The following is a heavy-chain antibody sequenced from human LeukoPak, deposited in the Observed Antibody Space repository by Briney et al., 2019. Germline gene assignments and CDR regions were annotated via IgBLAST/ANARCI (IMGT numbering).Heavy chain of an antibody. J-gene: IGHJ4*02. V-gene: IGHV3-9*01. CDR1: GFTFDGYA. CDR2: ISWNSGSI. CDR3: AAVYGSGSSVDY. D-gene: IGHD3-10*01. Sequence: GGSLRLSCAASGFTFDGYAMHWVRQAPGKGLEWVSGISWNSGSIGYADSVRGRFTISRDNAKNSLYLQMNSLRAEDTALYYCAAVYGSGSSVDYWGQGTLVTVSS.